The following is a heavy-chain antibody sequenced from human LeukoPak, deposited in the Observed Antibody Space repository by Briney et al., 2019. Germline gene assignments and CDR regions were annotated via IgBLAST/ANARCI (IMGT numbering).Heavy chain of an antibody. J-gene: IGHJ4*02. CDR2: ITGDCKYI. D-gene: IGHD3-16*01. V-gene: IGHV3-21*01. Sequence: GGSLRLSCAASGFTFSSYSMNWVRQAPGKGLEWVSSITGDCKYITYADSVKGRFTISRDNAKNSLYLQVASLRGDDTAAYYCAREGNDYYYDQWGQGTLVTVSP. CDR3: AREGNDYYYDQ. CDR1: GFTFSSYS.